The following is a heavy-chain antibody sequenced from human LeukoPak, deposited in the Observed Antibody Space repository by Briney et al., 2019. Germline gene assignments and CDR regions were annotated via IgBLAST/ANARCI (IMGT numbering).Heavy chain of an antibody. V-gene: IGHV4-39*01. CDR2: VYYIGST. J-gene: IGHJ4*02. D-gene: IGHD3-22*01. Sequence: SETLSLTCSVSGGSISSSSYYWGWIRQPPGKGLGWLGNVYYIGSTHYNPCLKSRVTICVDTSKKQFSLNLSSVTAADTAVYYCARLNVYSYYDGSAYYGYFDYWGQGTLVTASS. CDR3: ARLNVYSYYDGSAYYGYFDY. CDR1: GGSISSSSYY.